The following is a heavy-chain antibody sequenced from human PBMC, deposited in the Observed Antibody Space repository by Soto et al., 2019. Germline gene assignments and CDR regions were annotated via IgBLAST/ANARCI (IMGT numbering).Heavy chain of an antibody. CDR2: ISGSGGST. J-gene: IGHJ4*02. V-gene: IGHV3-23*01. Sequence: GGSLRLSCAASGFTFSSYAMSWVRQAPGKGLEWVSAISGSGGSTYYADSVKGRFTISRDNSKNTLYLQTNSLRAEDTAVYYCAKDETYSTSTDWGQGTLVTVSS. CDR3: AKDETYSTSTD. D-gene: IGHD4-4*01. CDR1: GFTFSSYA.